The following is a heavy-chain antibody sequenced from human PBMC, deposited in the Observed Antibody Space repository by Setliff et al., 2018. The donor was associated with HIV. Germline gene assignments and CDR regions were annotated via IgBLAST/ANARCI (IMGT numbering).Heavy chain of an antibody. Sequence: SETLSLTCTVSGGSITTSTFYWGWVRQPPGKGLEWIGSIFYSGSTYYNPSLKSRLTITQHTSKNHFSLSLSSVTAADTAVYYCARGGRSTVATWAWFDPWGQGTLVTVSS. CDR1: GGSITTSTFY. J-gene: IGHJ5*02. V-gene: IGHV4-39*02. D-gene: IGHD4-4*01. CDR2: IFYSGST. CDR3: ARGGRSTVATWAWFDP.